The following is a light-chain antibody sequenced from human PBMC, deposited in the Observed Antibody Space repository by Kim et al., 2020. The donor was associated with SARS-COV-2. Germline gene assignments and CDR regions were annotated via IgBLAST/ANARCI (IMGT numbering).Light chain of an antibody. CDR2: DAS. J-gene: IGKJ5*01. Sequence: SLLPGERAPLSCRASQSVGSYLAWYQQKPGQAPRLLIYDASNRATGIPARFSGSGSGTDFTLTISSLEPEDFAVYYCQQRSNWPVFGQGTRLEIK. CDR1: QSVGSY. V-gene: IGKV3-11*01. CDR3: QQRSNWPV.